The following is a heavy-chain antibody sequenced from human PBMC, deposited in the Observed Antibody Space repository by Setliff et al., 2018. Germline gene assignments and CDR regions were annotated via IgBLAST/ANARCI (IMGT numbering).Heavy chain of an antibody. J-gene: IGHJ4*02. D-gene: IGHD2-21*02. V-gene: IGHV1-24*01. CDR3: ARDLAYCGGDCYSYYFDY. CDR1: GYTLTELS. Sequence: ASVKVSCKVSGYTLTELSRHWVRQAPGKGLEWMGGFDPEDGETIYAQKFQGRVTMTEDTSTDTAYMELSSLRSEDTAVYYCARDLAYCGGDCYSYYFDYWGQGTLVTVSS. CDR2: FDPEDGET.